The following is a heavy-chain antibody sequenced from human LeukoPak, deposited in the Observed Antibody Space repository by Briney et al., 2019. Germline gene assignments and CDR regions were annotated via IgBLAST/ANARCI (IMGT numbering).Heavy chain of an antibody. CDR3: ARYREYYGSGPFDY. CDR1: GGSFSDYY. J-gene: IGHJ4*02. D-gene: IGHD3-10*01. CDR2: INHSGST. Sequence: PSETLSLTCAVYGGSFSDYYWSWIRQSPGKGLEWIGEINHSGSTNYNPSLKSRVTISVDTSKNQFSLKLSSVTAADTAVYYCARYREYYGSGPFDYWGQGTLVTVSS. V-gene: IGHV4-34*01.